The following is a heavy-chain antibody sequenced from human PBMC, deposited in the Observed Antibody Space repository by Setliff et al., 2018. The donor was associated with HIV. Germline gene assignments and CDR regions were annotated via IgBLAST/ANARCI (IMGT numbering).Heavy chain of an antibody. CDR1: GFAFSNYI. CDR3: AKALYGHSSAVGPDF. Sequence: GGSLSLSCATSGFAFSNYIMHWVRQAPGKGLEWLAVTSFRGTSEYYAGSVKGRFTISTDNSRGTMYLQMSSLKVDDTAIYFCAKALYGHSSAVGPDFWGQGTPVTVTS. V-gene: IGHV3-30*04. CDR2: TSFRGTSE. D-gene: IGHD4-17*01. J-gene: IGHJ4*02.